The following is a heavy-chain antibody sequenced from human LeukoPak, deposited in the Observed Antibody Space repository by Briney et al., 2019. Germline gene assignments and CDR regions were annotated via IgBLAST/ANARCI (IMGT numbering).Heavy chain of an antibody. J-gene: IGHJ5*02. D-gene: IGHD3-10*01. CDR2: IYDSGST. Sequence: SETLSLTGTFPGGSIRSSNYYGGGIRNPPGKGLEWIGSIYDSGSTYYNPSLKSRVTISVDTSKNQFSLKLNSVTAADTAVYYCARHYGPWGQGTLVTVSS. CDR3: ARHYGP. CDR1: GGSIRSSNYY. V-gene: IGHV4-39*01.